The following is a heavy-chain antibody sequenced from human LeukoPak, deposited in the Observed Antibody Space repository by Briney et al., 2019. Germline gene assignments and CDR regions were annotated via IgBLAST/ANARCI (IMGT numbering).Heavy chain of an antibody. Sequence: SETLSLTCSVSGESISSSTYYWGWIRQPPGKGLEWIGSISYSGGTYYNPSLKSRVTILVDTSKNQFSLRLSSVTAADTAVYYCARHGGRSVVVALDIWGQGTMVTVSS. D-gene: IGHD2-15*01. V-gene: IGHV4-39*01. CDR1: GESISSSTYY. J-gene: IGHJ3*02. CDR2: ISYSGGT. CDR3: ARHGGRSVVVALDI.